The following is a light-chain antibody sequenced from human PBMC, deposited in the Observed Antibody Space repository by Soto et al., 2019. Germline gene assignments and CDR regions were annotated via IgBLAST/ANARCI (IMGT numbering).Light chain of an antibody. CDR3: RRTYNVPRT. J-gene: IGKJ1*01. Sequence: DIQLTQSPSSLSASVGDRVTLTCRVSQGIRSYLNWHRQKPGKVPKLLIYSASNLQSRVPSRFSGSGSGTCFTLTLSSLQPEDVAAYYGRRTYNVPRTFGLGTKVEIK. CDR2: SAS. CDR1: QGIRSY. V-gene: IGKV1-27*01.